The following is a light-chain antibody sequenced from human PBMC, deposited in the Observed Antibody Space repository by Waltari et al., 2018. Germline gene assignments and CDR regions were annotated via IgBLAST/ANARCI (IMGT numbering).Light chain of an antibody. V-gene: IGKV3-15*01. Sequence: EIVMTQSPATLSVSPGERATLSCRASQSVSSNLAWYQQKPVQAPRLLIYGASTRATGTPARFSGSWSGTEFTLTISSLQSEDFAVYYCQQYNNWPRTFGQGTKVEIK. CDR3: QQYNNWPRT. CDR2: GAS. J-gene: IGKJ1*01. CDR1: QSVSSN.